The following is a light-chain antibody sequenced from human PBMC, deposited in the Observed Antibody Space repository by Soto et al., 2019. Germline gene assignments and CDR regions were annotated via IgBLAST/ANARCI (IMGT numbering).Light chain of an antibody. CDR2: GVS. CDR1: SSDVGSYSL. CDR3: CSYAGSTTLYV. V-gene: IGLV2-23*02. J-gene: IGLJ1*01. Sequence: QSALTQPASVSGSPGQSITISCTGTSSDVGSYSLVSWYQQHPGKAPKLMIYGVSKRPSGVSNRFSASKSGNTASLTISGLQAEDEADYYCCSYAGSTTLYVFGSGTKLTVL.